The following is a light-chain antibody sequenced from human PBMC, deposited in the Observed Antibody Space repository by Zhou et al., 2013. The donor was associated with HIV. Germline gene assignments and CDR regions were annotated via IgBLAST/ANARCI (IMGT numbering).Light chain of an antibody. CDR3: QQYDNLPRPPIT. J-gene: IGKJ5*01. Sequence: IRMTQSPSSFSASTGDRVTISCRASQDISTYVAWYQQKLGKTPRLLIYGASTLQSGVPSRFSGTGSGTDFTLTISCLQSEDFATYYCQQYDNLPRPPITFGQGTRLEIK. CDR1: QDISTY. CDR2: GAS. V-gene: IGKV1-8*01.